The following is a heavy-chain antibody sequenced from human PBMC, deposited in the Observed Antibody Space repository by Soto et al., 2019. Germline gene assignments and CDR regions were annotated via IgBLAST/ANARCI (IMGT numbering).Heavy chain of an antibody. V-gene: IGHV1-69*01. CDR1: GGTFSSYA. D-gene: IGHD3-22*01. CDR2: IIPIFGTA. Sequence: QVQLVQSGAEVKKPGSSVKVSCKASGGTFSSYAISWVRQAPGQGLEWMGEIIPIFGTANYAYKCEGRVTIIADESTRTAYMELSSLRTEDTAVYYCSSRLYYYDSSGYYRWGQGTLVTVSS. J-gene: IGHJ5*02. CDR3: SSRLYYYDSSGYYR.